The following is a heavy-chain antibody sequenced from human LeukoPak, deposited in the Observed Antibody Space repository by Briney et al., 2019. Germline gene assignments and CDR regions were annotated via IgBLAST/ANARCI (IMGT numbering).Heavy chain of an antibody. J-gene: IGHJ4*02. CDR2: IKQDGSEK. Sequence: ETLSLTCTVSGGSISSYYWSWVRQAPGKGLEWVANIKQDGSEKYYVDSVKGRFTISRDNAKNSLYLQMNSLRAEDTAVYYCARVPAAAGTGGWGEYYFDYWGQGTLVTVSS. CDR1: GGSISSYY. V-gene: IGHV3-7*01. D-gene: IGHD6-13*01. CDR3: ARVPAAAGTGGWGEYYFDY.